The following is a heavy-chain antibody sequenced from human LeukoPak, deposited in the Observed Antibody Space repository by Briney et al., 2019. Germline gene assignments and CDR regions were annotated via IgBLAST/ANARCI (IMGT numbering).Heavy chain of an antibody. CDR2: IYYSGST. CDR3: ARDLPTTVVTPPDAFDI. V-gene: IGHV4-39*02. Sequence: SETLSLTCTVSGGSISSSSYYWGWIRQPPGKGLEWIGSIYYSGSTYYNPSLKSRVTISVDTSKNQFSLKLSSVTAADTAVYYCARDLPTTVVTPPDAFDIWGQGTMVTVSS. J-gene: IGHJ3*02. D-gene: IGHD4-23*01. CDR1: GGSISSSSYY.